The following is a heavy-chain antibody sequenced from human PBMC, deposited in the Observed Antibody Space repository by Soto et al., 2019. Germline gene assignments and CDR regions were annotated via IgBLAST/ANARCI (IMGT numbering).Heavy chain of an antibody. V-gene: IGHV3-30*18. CDR2: ISYDGGNK. J-gene: IGHJ3*01. Sequence: QVQLVESEGGVVQPGRSLRLSCAASGFTFSNYGMHWVRQAPGKGLEWVAVISYDGGNKYYADSVKGRFTISRDNSKNPMYLQMNSLRAEDTAVYYCAKEQQITIFGVVITSVDAFDVWGQGTMVNVCS. D-gene: IGHD3-3*01. CDR1: GFTFSNYG. CDR3: AKEQQITIFGVVITSVDAFDV.